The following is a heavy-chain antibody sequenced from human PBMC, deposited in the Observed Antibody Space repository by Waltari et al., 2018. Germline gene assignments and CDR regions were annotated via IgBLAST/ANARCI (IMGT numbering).Heavy chain of an antibody. D-gene: IGHD1-26*01. V-gene: IGHV3-30*18. CDR2: ISSDGSGK. Sequence: QVEESGGGVVQPGGSLGLALVASGYPSNTYGRHWFRQAPGKGLEWLAVISSDGSGKYYADSVKGRFTMSRDNSKNTVYLQMNSLRPEDTAVYYCAKAGGIHNYPLDPWGQGTLVTVSS. CDR3: AKAGGIHNYPLDP. CDR1: GYPSNTYG. J-gene: IGHJ5*02.